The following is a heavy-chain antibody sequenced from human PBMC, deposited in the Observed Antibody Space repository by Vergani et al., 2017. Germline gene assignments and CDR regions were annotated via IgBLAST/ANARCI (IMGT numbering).Heavy chain of an antibody. CDR3: AKDRDSSGWYQKVLDY. V-gene: IGHV1-69*01. Sequence: QVQLVQSGAEVKKPGSSVKVSCKASGGTFSSYAISWVRQAPGQGLEWMGGIIPIFGTANYAQKFQGRVTITADESTSTAYMELSSLRSEDTAVYYCAKDRDSSGWYQKVLDYWGQGTLVTVSS. D-gene: IGHD6-19*01. CDR1: GGTFSSYA. CDR2: IIPIFGTA. J-gene: IGHJ4*02.